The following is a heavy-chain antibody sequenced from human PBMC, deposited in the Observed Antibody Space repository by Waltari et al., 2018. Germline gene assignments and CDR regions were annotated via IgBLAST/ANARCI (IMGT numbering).Heavy chain of an antibody. V-gene: IGHV4-39*07. D-gene: IGHD3-10*01. Sequence: QPQLQESGPGLVKPSETLSLTCTVSGGSISSSNHYWGRIRKPPGKGLEWIGSIYYLGSTYYNTSLKSRLAISIDTLKDQFSLKLNSVTAADTAVYYCARVGVLSKTRRGFDIWGQGTMVTVSS. CDR1: GGSISSSNHY. CDR2: IYYLGST. J-gene: IGHJ3*02. CDR3: ARVGVLSKTRRGFDI.